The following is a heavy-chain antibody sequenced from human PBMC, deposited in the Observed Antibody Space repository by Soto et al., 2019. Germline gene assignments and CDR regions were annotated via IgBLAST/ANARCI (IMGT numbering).Heavy chain of an antibody. Sequence: NPSETLSLTCAVYGGSFSGYYWSWIRQPPGKGLEWIGEINHSGSTNYNPSLKSRVTISVDTSKNQFSLKLSSVTAADTAVYYCARGNDLGPKVTIFGVVPYYYYMDVWGKGTTVTVSS. CDR3: ARGNDLGPKVTIFGVVPYYYYMDV. CDR2: INHSGST. V-gene: IGHV4-34*01. D-gene: IGHD3-3*01. J-gene: IGHJ6*03. CDR1: GGSFSGYY.